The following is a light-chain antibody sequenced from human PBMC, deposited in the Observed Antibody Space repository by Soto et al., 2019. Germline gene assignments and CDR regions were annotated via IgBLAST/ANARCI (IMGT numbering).Light chain of an antibody. Sequence: EIVLTQSPATLSVPPGETATLSCRASQSVNNYLAWYQQKPGQALSLLMFDPSNRATGIPARFSGSGSGTDFTLTISILEPEDFAVYYCQQRSIRALTFGQGTKVEIK. V-gene: IGKV3-11*01. CDR1: QSVNNY. CDR2: DPS. CDR3: QQRSIRALT. J-gene: IGKJ1*01.